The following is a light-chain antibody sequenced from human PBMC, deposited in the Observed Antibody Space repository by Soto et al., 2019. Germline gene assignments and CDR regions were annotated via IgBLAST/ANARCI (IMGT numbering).Light chain of an antibody. CDR1: SSNIGNNY. J-gene: IGLJ3*02. CDR3: GRWDSSLSAAV. V-gene: IGLV1-51*01. CDR2: DYN. Sequence: QSVLTQPPSVSAAPGQKVTISCSGSSSNIGNNYISWYQQFPGTAPKLLIYDYNKRPSGIPDRFSGSKSGTSATLGITGLQTGDEADYYCGRWDSSLSAAVFGGGTKLTVL.